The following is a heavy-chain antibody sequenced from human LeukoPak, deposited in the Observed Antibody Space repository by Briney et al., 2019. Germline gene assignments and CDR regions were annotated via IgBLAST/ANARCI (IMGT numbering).Heavy chain of an antibody. D-gene: IGHD3-22*01. CDR1: GFTFNSYA. CDR2: ISGSGGTT. J-gene: IGHJ5*02. Sequence: GGSLRLSCAGFGFTFNSYAMTWVRQAPGKGLKWVSGISGSGGTTYYADSVKGRITISRDNFNNTLYLQMNSMRVEDTALYFCEKGVVDYYDSSGYYPSDLWGQGTLVTVSS. V-gene: IGHV3-23*01. CDR3: EKGVVDYYDSSGYYPSDL.